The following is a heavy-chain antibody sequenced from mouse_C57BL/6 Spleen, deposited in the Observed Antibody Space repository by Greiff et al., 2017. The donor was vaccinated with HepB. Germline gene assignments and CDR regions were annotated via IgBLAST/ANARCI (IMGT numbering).Heavy chain of an antibody. J-gene: IGHJ3*01. Sequence: EVKVEESGGGLVQPGGSMKLSCVASGFTFSNYWMNWVRQSPEKGLEWVAQIRLKSDNYATHYAESVKGRFTISRDDSKSSVYLQMNNLRAEDTGIYYCTVGLRFAYWGQGTLVTVSA. CDR2: IRLKSDNYAT. V-gene: IGHV6-3*01. CDR1: GFTFSNYW. CDR3: TVGLRFAY. D-gene: IGHD2-4*01.